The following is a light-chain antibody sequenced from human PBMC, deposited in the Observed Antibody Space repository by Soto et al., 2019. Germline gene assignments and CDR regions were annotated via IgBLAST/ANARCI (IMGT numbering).Light chain of an antibody. J-gene: IGLJ1*01. CDR3: SSYTSSSTL. V-gene: IGLV2-14*01. CDR2: EVS. CDR1: SSDVGGYNF. Sequence: QSALTQPASVSGSPGQSITISCTGTSSDVGGYNFVSWYQQHPGTAPKLVIYEVSDRPSGVSSRFSGSKSGNSASLTISGLQAEDEADYYCSSYTSSSTLFGTGTKLTVL.